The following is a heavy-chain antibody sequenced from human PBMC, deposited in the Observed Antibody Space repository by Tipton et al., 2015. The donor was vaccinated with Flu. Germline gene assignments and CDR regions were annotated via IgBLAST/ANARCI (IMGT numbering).Heavy chain of an antibody. D-gene: IGHD2-8*01. V-gene: IGHV4-34*01. CDR1: GGSFSGYY. CDR2: INHSGST. J-gene: IGHJ6*03. Sequence: TLSLTCAVYGGSFSGYYWSWIRQPPGKGLEWIGEINHSGSTNYNPSLKSRVTISVDTSKNQFSLKLSSVTAADTAVYYCARGRRTNLYSGPLNYYYYMDVWGKGTTVTVSS. CDR3: ARGRRTNLYSGPLNYYYYMDV.